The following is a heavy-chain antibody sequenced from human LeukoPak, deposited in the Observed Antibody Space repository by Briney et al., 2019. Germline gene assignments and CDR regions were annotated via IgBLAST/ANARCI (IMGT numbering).Heavy chain of an antibody. J-gene: IGHJ3*02. CDR3: ASRLRYCDGLAFDI. V-gene: IGHV4-59*01. CDR2: IYYSGST. Sequence: SETLSLTCLVSGDSISRYYWNWIRQPPGKGLEWIGYIYYSGSTNYNPSLKSRVTISVDTSKNQFSLELSSVTAGDTAVYYCASRLRYCDGLAFDIWGQGKMVTVSS. D-gene: IGHD3-9*01. CDR1: GDSISRYY.